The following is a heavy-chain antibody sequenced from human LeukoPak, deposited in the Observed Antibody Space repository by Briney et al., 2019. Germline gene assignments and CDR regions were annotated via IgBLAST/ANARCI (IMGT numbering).Heavy chain of an antibody. CDR2: IYHSGST. J-gene: IGHJ6*03. CDR1: GYSISSGYY. D-gene: IGHD1-7*01. V-gene: IGHV4-38-2*01. CDR3: ASAKYSWNYVDYYYYMDV. Sequence: SETLSLTCAVSGYSISSGYYWGWIRQPPGKGLEWIGSIYHSGSTYYNPSLKSRVTISVDTSKNQFSLKLSSVTAADTAVYYCASAKYSWNYVDYYYYMDVWGKGTTVTVSS.